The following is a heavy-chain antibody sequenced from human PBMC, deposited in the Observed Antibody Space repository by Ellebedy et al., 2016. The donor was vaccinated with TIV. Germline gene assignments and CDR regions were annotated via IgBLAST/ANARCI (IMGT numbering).Heavy chain of an antibody. D-gene: IGHD3-16*01. V-gene: IGHV3-30*02. CDR1: GFTFSSYG. Sequence: GESLKISCAASGFTFSSYGMHWVRQAPGKGLEWVAFIRYDGSNKYYADSVKGRFTISRDNSKNTLYLQMNSLRAEDTAVYYCAKERSNWVKPYGMDVWGQGTTVTVSS. CDR3: AKERSNWVKPYGMDV. CDR2: IRYDGSNK. J-gene: IGHJ6*02.